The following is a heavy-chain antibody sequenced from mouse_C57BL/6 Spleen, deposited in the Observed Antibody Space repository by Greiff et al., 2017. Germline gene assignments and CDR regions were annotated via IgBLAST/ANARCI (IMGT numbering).Heavy chain of an antibody. J-gene: IGHJ1*03. CDR2: INPGSGGT. D-gene: IGHD1-1*01. V-gene: IGHV1-54*01. CDR1: GYAFTNYL. CDR3: AREGVNYCCSSHWYFDV. Sequence: QVQLQQSGAELVRPGPSVKVSCKASGYAFTNYLIEWVKQRPGQGLEWIGVINPGSGGTNYNEKFKGKATLTADNSSSNASMQLRRLTSEDSAVYFCAREGVNYCCSSHWYFDVWGTGTTVTVSS.